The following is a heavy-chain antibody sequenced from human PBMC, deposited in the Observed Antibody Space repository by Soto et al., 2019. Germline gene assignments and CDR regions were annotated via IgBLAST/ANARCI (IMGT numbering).Heavy chain of an antibody. D-gene: IGHD1-26*01. V-gene: IGHV3-7*03. CDR2: IKQDGSEK. CDR3: ATYSGSFQF. Sequence: PGGSLRLSCAASGLTFSGYWMSWVRQSPGKGLEWVANIKQDGSEKSFVDSVKGRFTISRDNAKNSLYLQMNSLRAEDTAVYYCATYSGSFQFWGQGILVTVSS. CDR1: GLTFSGYW. J-gene: IGHJ1*01.